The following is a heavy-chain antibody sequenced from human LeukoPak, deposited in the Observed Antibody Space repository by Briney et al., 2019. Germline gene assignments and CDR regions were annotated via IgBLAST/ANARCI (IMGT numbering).Heavy chain of an antibody. CDR2: IYHSGST. Sequence: SQTLSLTCAVSGGSISSGGYSWSWIRQPPGKGLEWIGYIYHSGSTYYNPSLKSRVTISVDRSKNQLSLKLSSVTAADTAVYYCASRYCSGGSCYWFDPWGQGTLVTVSS. V-gene: IGHV4-30-2*01. D-gene: IGHD2-15*01. CDR3: ASRYCSGGSCYWFDP. J-gene: IGHJ5*02. CDR1: GGSISSGGYS.